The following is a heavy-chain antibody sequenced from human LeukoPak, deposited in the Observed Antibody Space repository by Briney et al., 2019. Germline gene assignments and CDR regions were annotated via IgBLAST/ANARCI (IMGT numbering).Heavy chain of an antibody. CDR2: INSNGGST. Sequence: GGSLRLSCAASGFTFSSYAMHWVRQAPGKGLEYVSAINSNGGSTYYANSVKGRFTISRDNSKNTLYLQMGSLRGEDTAVYYCAKDSEAVSANGGFDYWGQGTLVTVSS. D-gene: IGHD6-19*01. J-gene: IGHJ4*02. V-gene: IGHV3-64*01. CDR3: AKDSEAVSANGGFDY. CDR1: GFTFSSYA.